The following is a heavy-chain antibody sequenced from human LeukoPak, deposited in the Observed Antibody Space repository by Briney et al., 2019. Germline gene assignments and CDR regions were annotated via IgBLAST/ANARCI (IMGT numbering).Heavy chain of an antibody. V-gene: IGHV2-70*12. J-gene: IGHJ4*02. D-gene: IGHD1-7*01. CDR1: GGSFSGYY. CDR3: AHHNWNYDYFDY. CDR2: IDWDDDK. Sequence: TLSLTCAVYGGSFSGYYWSWIRQPPGKALEWLARIDWDDDKYYSTSLKTRLTITKDTSKNQVVLTMTNMDPVDTATYYCAHHNWNYDYFDYWGQGTLVTVSS.